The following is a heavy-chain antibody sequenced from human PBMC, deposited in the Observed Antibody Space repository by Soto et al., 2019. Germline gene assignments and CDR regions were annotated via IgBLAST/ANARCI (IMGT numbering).Heavy chain of an antibody. CDR3: ARRSLVVVADYYYYYMDV. D-gene: IGHD2-15*01. V-gene: IGHV4-59*08. CDR2: IYYSGST. Sequence: SETLSLTCTVSGGSISSYYWSWIRQPPGKGLEWIGYIYYSGSTNYNPSLKSRVTISVDTSKNQFSLKLSSVTAADTAVYYCARRSLVVVADYYYYYMDVWGKGTTVTVSS. CDR1: GGSISSYY. J-gene: IGHJ6*03.